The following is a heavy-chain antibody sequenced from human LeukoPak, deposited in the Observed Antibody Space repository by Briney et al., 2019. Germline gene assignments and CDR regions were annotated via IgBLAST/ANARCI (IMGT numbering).Heavy chain of an antibody. D-gene: IGHD3-3*01. Sequence: GGSLRLSCAASGFTFSDYYMSGIRQAPGKGLEWVSYISSSGSTIYYADSVKGRFTISRDNAKNSLYLQMSSLRAEDTAVYYCAREGSKGPFGEGMDVWGQGTTVTVSS. V-gene: IGHV3-11*01. CDR2: ISSSGSTI. J-gene: IGHJ6*02. CDR3: AREGSKGPFGEGMDV. CDR1: GFTFSDYY.